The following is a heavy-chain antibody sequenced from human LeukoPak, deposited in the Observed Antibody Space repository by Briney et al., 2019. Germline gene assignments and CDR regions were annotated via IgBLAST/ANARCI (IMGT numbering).Heavy chain of an antibody. CDR1: GFTFSNYW. Sequence: GGSLRLSCAASGFTFSNYWMTWLRQAPGKGLECVSYISNSGSTIYYTDSVKGRFTISRDNAKNSLYLQMNSLRVEDTAVYYCARAEQQWLPYNWFDPWGQGTLVTVSS. V-gene: IGHV3-11*01. J-gene: IGHJ5*02. CDR3: ARAEQQWLPYNWFDP. CDR2: ISNSGSTI. D-gene: IGHD6-19*01.